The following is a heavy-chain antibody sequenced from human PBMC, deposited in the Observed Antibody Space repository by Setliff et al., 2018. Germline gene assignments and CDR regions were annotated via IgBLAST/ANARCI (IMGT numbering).Heavy chain of an antibody. CDR3: TRDQDYYGMDV. J-gene: IGHJ6*02. CDR1: GFTFSDYY. CDR2: ITHDGSKT. V-gene: IGHV3-7*01. Sequence: PGGSLRLSCAASGFTFSDYYMTWVRQAPGKGLEWVASITHDGSKTYILDSVKGRFTISRDNTKNSLYLQMNSLRGEDTAVYHCTRDQDYYGMDVWGQGTTVTVSS.